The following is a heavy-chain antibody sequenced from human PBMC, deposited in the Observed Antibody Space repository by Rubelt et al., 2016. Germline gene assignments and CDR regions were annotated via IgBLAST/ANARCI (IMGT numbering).Heavy chain of an antibody. D-gene: IGHD6-19*01. CDR1: GFPLSTSRVG. J-gene: IGHJ4*02. Sequence: QITLKESGPTLVKPTQTLTLTCTFSGFPLSTSRVGVGWIRHPPGKALEWLALIYWDDDKRYSPSLKNRITITNDTSKNQVVLTITIMDPVIPASYPGAHKVNSGFDHWGQGTLVTVSS. CDR2: IYWDDDK. V-gene: IGHV2-5*02. CDR3: AHKVNSGFDH.